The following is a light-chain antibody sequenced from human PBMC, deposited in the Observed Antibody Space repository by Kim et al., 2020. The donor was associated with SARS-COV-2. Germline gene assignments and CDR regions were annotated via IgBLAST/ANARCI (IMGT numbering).Light chain of an antibody. CDR2: DVS. CDR3: SSYTSSSPLYV. Sequence: QSALTQPASVSGSPGQSITISCTGTSSDVGGYNYVSWYQQHPGKAPKLMIYDVSKWPSGVSNRFSGSKSGNTASLTISGLQAEDEADYYCSSYTSSSPLYVFGTGTKVTVL. CDR1: SSDVGGYNY. V-gene: IGLV2-14*01. J-gene: IGLJ1*01.